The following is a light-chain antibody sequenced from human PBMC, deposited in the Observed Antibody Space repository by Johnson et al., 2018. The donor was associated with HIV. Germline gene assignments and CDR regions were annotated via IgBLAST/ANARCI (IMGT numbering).Light chain of an antibody. Sequence: QAVLTQPPSVSAAPGQRVTISCSGRGSNIGSHYVSWYQQLPGTAPKLLIFENDKRPSGFPDRFSGSKSGTSATLGITRLPAGDEADYYCGTWDNSLSIGYVFGTGTKVTVL. J-gene: IGLJ1*01. CDR1: GSNIGSHY. CDR2: END. V-gene: IGLV1-51*02. CDR3: GTWDNSLSIGYV.